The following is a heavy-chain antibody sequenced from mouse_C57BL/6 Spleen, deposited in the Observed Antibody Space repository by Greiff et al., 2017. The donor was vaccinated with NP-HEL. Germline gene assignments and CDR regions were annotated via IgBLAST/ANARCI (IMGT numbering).Heavy chain of an antibody. V-gene: IGHV2-2*01. Sequence: VKLMESGPGLVQPSQSLSITCTVSGFSLTSYGVHWVRQSPGKGLEWLGVIWSGGSTDYNAAFISRLSISKDNSKSQVFFKMNSPQADDTAIYYCATIYSGYDGTYWGQGTLVTVSA. CDR1: GFSLTSYG. CDR3: ATIYSGYDGTY. J-gene: IGHJ3*01. D-gene: IGHD2-2*01. CDR2: IWSGGST.